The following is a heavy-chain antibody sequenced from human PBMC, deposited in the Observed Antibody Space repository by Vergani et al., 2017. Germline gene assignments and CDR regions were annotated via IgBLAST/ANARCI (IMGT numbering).Heavy chain of an antibody. J-gene: IGHJ4*02. CDR3: ARGTSQVTYYYDSSGYVY. CDR2: IIPIFGTA. Sequence: QVQLVQSGAEVKKPGSSVKVSCKASGGTFSSYAISWVRQAPGQGLEWMARIIPIFGTANYAHKCQGRVTITADESTRTADMELSSLGSEDTAVYYFARGTSQVTYYYDSSGYVYWGQGTLVTVSS. CDR1: GGTFSSYA. D-gene: IGHD3-22*01. V-gene: IGHV1-69*13.